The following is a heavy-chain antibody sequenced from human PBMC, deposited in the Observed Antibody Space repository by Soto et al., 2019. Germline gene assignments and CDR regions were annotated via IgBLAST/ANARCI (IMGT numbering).Heavy chain of an antibody. CDR1: GGSFSGYY. V-gene: IGHV4-34*01. CDR2: INHSGST. Sequence: PSETLSLTCAVYGGSFSGYYWSWIRQPPGKGLEWTGEINHSGSTNYNPSLKSRVTISVDTSKNQFSLKLSSVTAADTAVYYCARETIFGVVIIRDYYYYYYMDVWGKGTTVTVSS. D-gene: IGHD3-3*01. CDR3: ARETIFGVVIIRDYYYYYYMDV. J-gene: IGHJ6*03.